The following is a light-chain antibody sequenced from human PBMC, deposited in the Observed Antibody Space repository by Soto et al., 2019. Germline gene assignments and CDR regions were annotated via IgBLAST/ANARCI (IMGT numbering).Light chain of an antibody. CDR1: SGSIASNY. J-gene: IGLJ3*02. Sequence: NFMLTQPHSVSESPGKTVTISCTRSSGSIASNYVQWYQQRPGSSPTTVIYEDNQRPSGVPDRFSGPIDSSSKSASLTISGLKTEDEADYYCQSYDSSNRVFGGGTKLTVL. V-gene: IGLV6-57*01. CDR2: EDN. CDR3: QSYDSSNRV.